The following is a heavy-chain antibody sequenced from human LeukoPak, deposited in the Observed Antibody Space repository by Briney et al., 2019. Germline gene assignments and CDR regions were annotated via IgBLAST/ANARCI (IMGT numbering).Heavy chain of an antibody. V-gene: IGHV3-48*01. D-gene: IGHD2-2*01. CDR3: APGYCTTTSCSHYFDY. Sequence: GGSLRLSCAVSGITFSSYSMNWVRQARGKGLEWVSYISTSSSTIYYADSVKGRFTISRDNAKNSLYLQMNSLRAEDTAVYYCAPGYCTTTSCSHYFDYWGQGTLVTVSS. CDR1: GITFSSYS. CDR2: ISTSSSTI. J-gene: IGHJ4*02.